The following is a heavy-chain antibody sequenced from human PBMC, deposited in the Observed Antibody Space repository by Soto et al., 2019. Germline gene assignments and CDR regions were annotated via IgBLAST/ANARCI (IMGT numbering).Heavy chain of an antibody. J-gene: IGHJ3*02. D-gene: IGHD4-17*01. Sequence: PSETLSLTCTVSGGSISSGGYYCIWIRQHPGKGLEWIGYIYYSGSTYYNPSLKSRVTISVDTSKNQFSLKLSSVTAADTAVYYCARSGLDDYGAFEIWGQGTMVTVSS. CDR2: IYYSGST. CDR3: ARSGLDDYGAFEI. V-gene: IGHV4-31*03. CDR1: GGSISSGGYY.